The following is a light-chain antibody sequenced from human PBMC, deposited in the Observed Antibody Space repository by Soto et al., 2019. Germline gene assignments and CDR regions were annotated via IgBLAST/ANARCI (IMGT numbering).Light chain of an antibody. J-gene: IGKJ2*02. Sequence: EIVLTQSPATLSFSPGERATLSCRASQSIDSYLAWYQQKPGQAPSLLIYDASHRATGIPARFSGSGSGTDFALTLRSLEPEDFAVSYCQHRTDWPPVCTFGQGTKLEIK. CDR3: QHRTDWPPVCT. CDR2: DAS. V-gene: IGKV3-11*01. CDR1: QSIDSY.